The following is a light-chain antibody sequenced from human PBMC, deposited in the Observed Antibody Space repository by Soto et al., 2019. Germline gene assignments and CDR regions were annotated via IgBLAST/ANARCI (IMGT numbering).Light chain of an antibody. CDR1: QSVSSNF. J-gene: IGKJ2*02. V-gene: IGKV3-20*01. CDR3: QQYGSSPGT. CDR2: GAS. Sequence: EIVLTQSPGTLSLSPGERATLSCRASQSVSSNFLAWYQQKPGQAPKLLISGASTRATGIPDRFSGSGSGTDFTVTISRLEPEDFALYSCQQYGSSPGTFGQGTKLEIK.